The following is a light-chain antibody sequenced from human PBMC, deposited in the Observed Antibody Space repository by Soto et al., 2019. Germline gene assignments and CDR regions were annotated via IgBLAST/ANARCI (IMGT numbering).Light chain of an antibody. Sequence: QSALTQPASVSGSPGQSITISCTGTSSDVGGYNYVSWYQQHPGKAPKLMIYDVSNRPSGVSYRFSGFKSGNTASLTISGLQAEDEADYYCSSYTSSSTLVFGGGTKLTVL. CDR3: SSYTSSSTLV. V-gene: IGLV2-14*01. J-gene: IGLJ2*01. CDR1: SSDVGGYNY. CDR2: DVS.